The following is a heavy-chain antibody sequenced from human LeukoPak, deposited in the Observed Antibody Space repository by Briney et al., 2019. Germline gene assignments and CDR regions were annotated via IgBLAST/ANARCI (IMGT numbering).Heavy chain of an antibody. V-gene: IGHV1-8*03. CDR1: GYTFTSYD. Sequence: GASVKVSCTASGYTFTSYDINWVRQATGQGLEWMRWMNPNSGKTGYAQKFQGRVTITRNTSISTAYMELSSLRSEDTAVYYCARGRYYDSSGYYYYWGQGTLVTVSS. CDR2: MNPNSGKT. D-gene: IGHD3-22*01. CDR3: ARGRYYDSSGYYYY. J-gene: IGHJ4*02.